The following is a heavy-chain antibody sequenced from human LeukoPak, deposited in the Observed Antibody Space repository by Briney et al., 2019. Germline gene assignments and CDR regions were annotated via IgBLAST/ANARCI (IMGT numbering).Heavy chain of an antibody. CDR1: GFTFSSYS. Sequence: GGSLRLSCAASGFTFSSYSMNWVRQAPGKGLEWVSSISSSNSYIYYAASVKGRFTISRDNAKNSLYLQMNSLRDEDTAVYYCASSGSYRFDYWGQGTLVTVSS. CDR2: ISSSNSYI. D-gene: IGHD1-26*01. CDR3: ASSGSYRFDY. J-gene: IGHJ4*02. V-gene: IGHV3-21*06.